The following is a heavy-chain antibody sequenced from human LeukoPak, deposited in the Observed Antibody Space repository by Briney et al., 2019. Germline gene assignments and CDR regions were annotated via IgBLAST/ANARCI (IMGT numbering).Heavy chain of an antibody. CDR2: INPNSGGT. CDR3: ARVVKQALPEYYFDY. V-gene: IGHV1-2*02. J-gene: IGHJ4*02. Sequence: ASVKVSCKASGYTFTGYYMHWVRQAPGQGLEWMGWINPNSGGTNYAQKFQGRVTMTRDTSISTAYMELSRLRSDDTAVYYCARVVKQALPEYYFDYWGQGTLVTVSS. CDR1: GYTFTGYY. D-gene: IGHD6-13*01.